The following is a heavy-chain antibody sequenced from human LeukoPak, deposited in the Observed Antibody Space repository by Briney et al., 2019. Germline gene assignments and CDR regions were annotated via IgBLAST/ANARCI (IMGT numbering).Heavy chain of an antibody. D-gene: IGHD1-26*01. CDR3: AKASNSGSYGYYFDY. J-gene: IGHJ4*02. CDR2: INWNSGSI. CDR1: GFTFDDYG. Sequence: PGGSLRLSCAASGFTFDDYGMHWVRQAPGKGLEWVSGINWNSGSIGYADSVKGRFTISRDNAKNSLYLQMNSLRAEDTALYYCAKASNSGSYGYYFDYWGQGTLVAVSS. V-gene: IGHV3-9*01.